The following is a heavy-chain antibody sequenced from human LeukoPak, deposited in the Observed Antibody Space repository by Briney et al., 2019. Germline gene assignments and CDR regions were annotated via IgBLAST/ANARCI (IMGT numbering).Heavy chain of an antibody. V-gene: IGHV3-30*18. CDR2: ISYDGSKR. J-gene: IGHJ4*02. CDR1: GFTFSSYG. D-gene: IGHD3-10*01. CDR3: VKDWGSYYASGSSYFDY. Sequence: GGSLRLSCVASGFTFSSYGMHWVRQAPGKGLEWVAVISYDGSKRYYADSVKGRFTISRGNSKNTLYLQMNSLRAEDTAVYYCVKDWGSYYASGSSYFDYWGQGTLVTVSS.